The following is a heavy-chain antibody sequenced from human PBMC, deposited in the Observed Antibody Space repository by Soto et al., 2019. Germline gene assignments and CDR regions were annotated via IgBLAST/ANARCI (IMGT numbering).Heavy chain of an antibody. J-gene: IGHJ1*01. D-gene: IGHD6-13*01. Sequence: GSLRLSCAASGFTFSSYAMSWVRQAPGKGLEWVSAISGSGGTTYYADSVKGRFTISRDNSKNTLYLQMNSLRAEDTAVYYCAKSPPQTGSSSWYAEYFQHWGQGTLVTVSS. V-gene: IGHV3-23*01. CDR3: AKSPPQTGSSSWYAEYFQH. CDR1: GFTFSSYA. CDR2: ISGSGGTT.